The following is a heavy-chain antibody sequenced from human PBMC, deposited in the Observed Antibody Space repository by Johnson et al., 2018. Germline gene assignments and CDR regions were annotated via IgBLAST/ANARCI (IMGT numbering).Heavy chain of an antibody. J-gene: IGHJ4*02. D-gene: IGHD4-23*01. V-gene: IGHV4-34*01. CDR3: ARRRWFDY. CDR1: GGFFSDYY. Sequence: QVQLQESGAGLLKPSEPXSLTCVVYGGFFSDYYWNWVRQPPGKGLEWIGEITPRGSTNYNPSLKSRVTMSVDTSKNQFSLKLNSVTAADTAVNYCARRRWFDYWGQGTLVTVSS. CDR2: ITPRGST.